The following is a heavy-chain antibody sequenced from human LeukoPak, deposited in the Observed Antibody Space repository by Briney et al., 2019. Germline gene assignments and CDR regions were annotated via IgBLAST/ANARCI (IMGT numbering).Heavy chain of an antibody. CDR1: GFTVSSNY. V-gene: IGHV3-30-3*01. Sequence: GGSLRLSCAASGFTVSSNYMSWVRQAPGKGLEWVAVISYDGSNKYYADSVKGRFTISRDNSKNTLYLQMNSLRAEDTAVYYCARGFLKYYDFWSGYSGGYMDVWGKGTTVTVSS. D-gene: IGHD3-3*01. CDR3: ARGFLKYYDFWSGYSGGYMDV. J-gene: IGHJ6*03. CDR2: ISYDGSNK.